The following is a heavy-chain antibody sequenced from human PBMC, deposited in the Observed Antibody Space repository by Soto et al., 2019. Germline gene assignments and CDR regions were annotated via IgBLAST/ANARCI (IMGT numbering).Heavy chain of an antibody. J-gene: IGHJ5*02. CDR2: IYYSGST. V-gene: IGHV4-31*02. Sequence: WTWIRQHPERGLECIGYIYYSGSTFYNPSLKSRVTISVDTSKNQFSLKLSSVTAADTAVYYCARDGSYRGWVDPWGQGTLVTVSS. D-gene: IGHD1-26*01. CDR3: ARDGSYRGWVDP.